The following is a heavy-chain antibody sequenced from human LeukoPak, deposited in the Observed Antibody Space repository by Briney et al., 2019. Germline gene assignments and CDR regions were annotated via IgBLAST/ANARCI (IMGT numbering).Heavy chain of an antibody. CDR2: FDPEDGET. CDR1: GYTLTELS. D-gene: IGHD3-22*01. V-gene: IGHV1-24*01. J-gene: IGHJ5*02. CDR3: ATVVPPTDPTHYYDSSGYYSA. Sequence: GASVKVSCKVSGYTLTELSMHWVRQAPGKGLVWMGGFDPEDGETIYAQKFQGRVTMTEDTSTDTAYMELSSLRSEDTAVYYCATVVPPTDPTHYYDSSGYYSAWGQGTLVTVSS.